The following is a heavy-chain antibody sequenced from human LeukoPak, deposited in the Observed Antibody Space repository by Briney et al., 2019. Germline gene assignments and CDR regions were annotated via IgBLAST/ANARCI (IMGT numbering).Heavy chain of an antibody. V-gene: IGHV3-74*01. CDR3: ARRYCGSPSCVNWFDP. Sequence: PGGSLRLSCAASGFTFSSYWMYWVRQAPGKGLVWVSRINGDGSSTSYADSVKGRFTISRDNAENTLFLQMNSLRAEDTAVYYCARRYCGSPSCVNWFDPWGQGALVTVSS. CDR2: INGDGSST. J-gene: IGHJ5*02. CDR1: GFTFSSYW. D-gene: IGHD2-2*01.